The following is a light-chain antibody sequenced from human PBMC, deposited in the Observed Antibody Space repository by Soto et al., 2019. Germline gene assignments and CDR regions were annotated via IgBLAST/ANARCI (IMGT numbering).Light chain of an antibody. CDR2: EVS. V-gene: IGLV2-14*01. CDR1: SSDVGGYNY. J-gene: IGLJ1*01. CDR3: SSFTNTITRYD. Sequence: QSVLTQPASVSGSPGQSITISCTGTSSDVGGYNYVSWFQHHPGKAPKLIIYEVSYRPSGVSNRFSGSKSGDTASLTISGLQAEDEADYYCSSFTNTITRYDFGTGTKVTAL.